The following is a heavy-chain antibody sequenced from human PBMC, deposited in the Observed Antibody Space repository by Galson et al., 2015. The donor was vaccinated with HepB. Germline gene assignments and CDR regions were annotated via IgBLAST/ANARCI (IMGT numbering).Heavy chain of an antibody. Sequence: SLRLSCAASGFTFSSYAMHWVRQAPGKGLEWVAVISYDGSNKYYADSVKGRFTISRDNSKNTLYLQMNSLRAEDTAVYYCARDEKWAGAFDIWGQGTMVTVSS. CDR2: ISYDGSNK. CDR3: ARDEKWAGAFDI. D-gene: IGHD1-26*01. V-gene: IGHV3-30-3*01. J-gene: IGHJ3*02. CDR1: GFTFSSYA.